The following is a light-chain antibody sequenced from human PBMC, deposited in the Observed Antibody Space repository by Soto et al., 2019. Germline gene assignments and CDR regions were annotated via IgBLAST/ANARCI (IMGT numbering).Light chain of an antibody. J-gene: IGKJ1*01. Sequence: DIQMTQSPSTLSASVGDRVTITCRASQTINNWLAWYQQKPGKASKLLIYDASSLESGVPSRFSGSGSGTEFTLTISSLQPDDFATYYCQQYNTYSSFGQGTKVEIK. CDR1: QTINNW. CDR2: DAS. CDR3: QQYNTYSS. V-gene: IGKV1-5*01.